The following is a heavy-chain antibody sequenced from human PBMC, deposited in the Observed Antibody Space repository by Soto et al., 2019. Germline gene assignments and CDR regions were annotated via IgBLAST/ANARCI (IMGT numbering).Heavy chain of an antibody. CDR2: ISSSSSYI. V-gene: IGHV3-21*01. Sequence: SLRLSCAASVFTFSSYSMNWVRQAPGKGLEWVSSISSSSSYIYYADSVKGRFTISRDNAKNSLYLQMNSLRADDTAVYYCARDQAKSIVVVTAIDYWGQGALVTVSS. D-gene: IGHD2-21*02. J-gene: IGHJ4*02. CDR3: ARDQAKSIVVVTAIDY. CDR1: VFTFSSYS.